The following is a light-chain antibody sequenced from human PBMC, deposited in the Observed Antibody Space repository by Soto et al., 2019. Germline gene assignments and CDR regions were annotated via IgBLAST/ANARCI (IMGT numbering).Light chain of an antibody. CDR1: QSISNW. J-gene: IGKJ2*01. CDR2: GAS. Sequence: DIQMTQSPSTLSASVGDRVPISCRASQSISNWLAWYQQKPGKAPKLLIYGASSLESGVPSRFSGSGSGTEFTLTISSLQPDDFATYYCQQYNSYSLFFGQGTKLEIK. CDR3: QQYNSYSLF. V-gene: IGKV1-5*01.